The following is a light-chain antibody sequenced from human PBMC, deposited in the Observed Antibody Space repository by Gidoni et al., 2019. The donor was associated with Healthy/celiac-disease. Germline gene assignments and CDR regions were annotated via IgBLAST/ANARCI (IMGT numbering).Light chain of an antibody. CDR3: LQDYNYPPMCS. J-gene: IGKJ2*04. V-gene: IGKV1-6*01. CDR1: QGIRND. Sequence: AIQMTQSPSSLSASVGDRVTITCRASQGIRNDLGWYQQKPGKAPKLLIYAASSLQSGVPSRFSGSGSGTDFTLTISSLQPEDFATYYCLQDYNYPPMCSFGQGTKLEIK. CDR2: AAS.